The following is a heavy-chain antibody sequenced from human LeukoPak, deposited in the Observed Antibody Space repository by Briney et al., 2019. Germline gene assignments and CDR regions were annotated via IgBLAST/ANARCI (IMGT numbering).Heavy chain of an antibody. V-gene: IGHV3-48*03. CDR3: ARDFLLYGSIYYFDY. CDR1: GFTFSSYE. CDR2: ISSSGSTI. D-gene: IGHD3-10*01. Sequence: GGSLRLSCAASGFTFSSYEMNWVRQAPGKGLEWVSYISSSGSTIYYADSVKGRFTISRDNAKNSLYLQMNSLRADDTAVYYCARDFLLYGSIYYFDYWGQGTLVTVSS. J-gene: IGHJ4*02.